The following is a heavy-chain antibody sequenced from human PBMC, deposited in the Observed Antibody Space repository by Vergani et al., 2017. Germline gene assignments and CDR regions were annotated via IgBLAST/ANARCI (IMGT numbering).Heavy chain of an antibody. J-gene: IGHJ5*01. Sequence: QVQLVQSVTEVEKPGASVKVSCKASGYTFSDYNIHWVRQAPGQGLQWIGWISPKTGDTDYLQRFKDRVTMTRDASTKTVYLKMTRLTSDDTAIYYCAHSWNFGRRDWFDSWGPGTLVTVSS. D-gene: IGHD1-26*01. CDR3: AHSWNFGRRDWFDS. CDR1: GYTFSDYN. V-gene: IGHV1-2*02. CDR2: ISPKTGDT.